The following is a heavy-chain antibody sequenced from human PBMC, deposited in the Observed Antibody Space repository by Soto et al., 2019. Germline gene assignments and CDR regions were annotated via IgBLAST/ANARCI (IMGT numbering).Heavy chain of an antibody. D-gene: IGHD3-3*01. V-gene: IGHV1-3*01. Sequence: ASVKVSCKASGYTFTSYAMHWVRQAPGQRLEWMGWINAGNGNTKYSQKFQGRVTITRDTSASTAYMELSSLRSEDTAVYYCARDQSTYYDFWSGYYLGWFDPWGQGTLVTAPQ. CDR1: GYTFTSYA. CDR2: INAGNGNT. J-gene: IGHJ5*02. CDR3: ARDQSTYYDFWSGYYLGWFDP.